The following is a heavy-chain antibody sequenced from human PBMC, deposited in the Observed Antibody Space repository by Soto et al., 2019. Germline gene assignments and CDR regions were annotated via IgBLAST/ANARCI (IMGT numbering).Heavy chain of an antibody. J-gene: IGHJ5*02. D-gene: IGHD2-15*01. V-gene: IGHV1-69*13. CDR3: AESRGGYCSGGSCYWFDP. CDR2: IIPIFGTA. CDR1: GGTFSSYA. Sequence: GPPVKVSCKASGGTFSSYAISWVRQAPGQGLEWMGGIIPIFGTANYAQKFQGRVTITADESTSTAYMELSSLRSEDTAVYYCAESRGGYCSGGSCYWFDPWGQGTLVTVSS.